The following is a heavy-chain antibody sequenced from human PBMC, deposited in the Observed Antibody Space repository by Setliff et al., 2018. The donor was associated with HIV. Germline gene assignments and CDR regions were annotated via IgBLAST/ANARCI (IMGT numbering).Heavy chain of an antibody. CDR2: ISSSHDYI. V-gene: IGHV3-21*05. CDR3: AKASTIFGQLKYYYGMDV. CDR1: GFTFSSYS. Sequence: GGSLRLSCAASGFTFSSYSMNWVRQAPGKGLEWVSYISSSHDYIYYADSVKGRFTISRDNAKNSLYLQMNNLRGEDTAVYYCAKASTIFGQLKYYYGMDVWGQGTTVTVSS. D-gene: IGHD3-3*01. J-gene: IGHJ6*02.